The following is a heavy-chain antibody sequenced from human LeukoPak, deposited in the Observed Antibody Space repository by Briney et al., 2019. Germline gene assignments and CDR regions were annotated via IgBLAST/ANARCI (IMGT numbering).Heavy chain of an antibody. J-gene: IGHJ6*02. D-gene: IGHD2/OR15-2a*01. CDR1: GGTFSSYA. V-gene: IGHV1-69*04. CDR3: ASVSINGPTTDYYYYGMDV. Sequence: GASVKVSCKASGGTFSSYAISWVRQAPGQGLEWMGRIIPIFGIANYAQKFQGRVTITADKSTSTAYMELSSLRSEDTAVYYCASVSINGPTTDYYYYGMDVWDQGTTVTVSS. CDR2: IIPIFGIA.